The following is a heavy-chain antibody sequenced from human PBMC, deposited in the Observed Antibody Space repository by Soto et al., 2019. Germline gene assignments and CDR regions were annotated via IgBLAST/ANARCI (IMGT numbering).Heavy chain of an antibody. J-gene: IGHJ6*02. D-gene: IGHD3-22*01. CDR2: IIPVFGIV. Sequence: QLQLAQSGADVKKAGSSVKVSCKASGGTLSNSAFSWVRQAPGQGLEWMGGIIPVFGIVNYAQKFQDRVTITEDESTSTAYMELRSLRSADTAVYFCATGRIVVVASRAYYGMDVWGQGTTVTV. CDR1: GGTLSNSA. CDR3: ATGRIVVVASRAYYGMDV. V-gene: IGHV1-69*19.